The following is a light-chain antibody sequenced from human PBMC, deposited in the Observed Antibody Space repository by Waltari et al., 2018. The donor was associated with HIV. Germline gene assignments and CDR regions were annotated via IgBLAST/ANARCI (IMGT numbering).Light chain of an antibody. V-gene: IGLV1-44*01. CDR3: AAWDDGLDAWV. Sequence: QSVLTQPPSASGTPGKRVTISCSGSSSNIGRKRVNRFQQVPGTAPTLLMYSDNQRPSGVPDRFSGSKSGTSASLAISGLQSEDEADYYCAAWDDGLDAWVFGGGTRLTVL. CDR1: SSNIGRKR. CDR2: SDN. J-gene: IGLJ3*02.